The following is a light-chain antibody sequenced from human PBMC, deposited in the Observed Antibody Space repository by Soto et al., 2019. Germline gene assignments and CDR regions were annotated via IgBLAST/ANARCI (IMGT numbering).Light chain of an antibody. V-gene: IGKV3-11*01. CDR3: QQRAGWPPT. J-gene: IGKJ4*01. CDR2: DAS. Sequence: EIVLTQSPATVSLSPGERATLSCWASQSLSSYLAWYQQKPGQAPRLLIYDASNRANGIPARFTGSGSGTDFTLIISSLEPEDFAVYFCQQRAGWPPTFGGGTKVDIK. CDR1: QSLSSY.